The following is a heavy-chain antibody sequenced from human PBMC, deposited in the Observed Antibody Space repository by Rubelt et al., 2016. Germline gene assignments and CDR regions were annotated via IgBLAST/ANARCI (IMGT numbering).Heavy chain of an antibody. CDR2: INHSGST. D-gene: IGHD4-17*01. Sequence: QVQLQQWGAGLLKPSETLSLTCAVYGGSFSGYYWSWNRQPPGKGLEWIGEINHSGSTNYNPSLKSRVTISVDTSKNQFSRKLGSVTAADTAVYYCARGRTTVNYWGQGTLVTVSS. V-gene: IGHV4-34*01. CDR1: GGSFSGYY. CDR3: ARGRTTVNY. J-gene: IGHJ4*02.